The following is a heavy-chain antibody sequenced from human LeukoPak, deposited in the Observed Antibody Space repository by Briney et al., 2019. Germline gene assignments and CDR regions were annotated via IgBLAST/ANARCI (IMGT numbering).Heavy chain of an antibody. Sequence: GGSLRLSCAASGFSVSSNYMSWVRQAPGKGLEWVSVMYIDGSTYYADSVKGRFTISRDISKNTLYLQMGSLRGEDAAVYYCARDREGGYDYWGQGTLVTVSS. CDR2: MYIDGST. CDR1: GFSVSSNY. D-gene: IGHD5-12*01. CDR3: ARDREGGYDY. J-gene: IGHJ4*02. V-gene: IGHV3-53*01.